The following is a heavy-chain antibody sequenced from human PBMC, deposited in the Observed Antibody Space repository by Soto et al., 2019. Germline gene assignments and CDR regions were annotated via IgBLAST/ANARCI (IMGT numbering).Heavy chain of an antibody. CDR1: GDSFSSSSYY. Sequence: SETLSLTCTVSGDSFSSSSYYWGCIRQPPGKGLEWIGSIYYSGNTYYNPSLKSRLTMSVDTSKNKFSLKLTSVTAADTAVYYCAMCGGDCYDFDYWGQGTLVTVSS. J-gene: IGHJ4*02. V-gene: IGHV4-39*01. D-gene: IGHD2-21*02. CDR3: AMCGGDCYDFDY. CDR2: IYYSGNT.